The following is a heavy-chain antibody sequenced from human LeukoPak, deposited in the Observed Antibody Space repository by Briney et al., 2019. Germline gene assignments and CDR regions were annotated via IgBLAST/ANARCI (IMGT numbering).Heavy chain of an antibody. CDR2: ISAYYGNT. J-gene: IGHJ5*02. Sequence: EASVKVSCKASGYTFTSYGISWVRQAPGQGLEWMGWISAYYGNTNYAQKLQGRVTMTTDTSTSTAYMELRSLRSDDTAVYYCARDNYDSSGYTWFDPWGQGTLVTVSS. CDR3: ARDNYDSSGYTWFDP. CDR1: GYTFTSYG. V-gene: IGHV1-18*01. D-gene: IGHD3-22*01.